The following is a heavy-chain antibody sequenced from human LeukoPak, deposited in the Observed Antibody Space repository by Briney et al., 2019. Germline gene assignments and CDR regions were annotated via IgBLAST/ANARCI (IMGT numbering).Heavy chain of an antibody. D-gene: IGHD5-24*01. J-gene: IGHJ4*02. CDR2: IRYDGSNK. Sequence: PGGSLRLSCAASGFTFSSHGMHWVRQAPGKGLEWVAFIRYDGSNKFYADSVKGRFTISRDNSKNTLSLQMNSLRPEDTAVYYCAKEDRGPSEMTTTKGLDYWGQGTLVTVSS. V-gene: IGHV3-30*02. CDR1: GFTFSSHG. CDR3: AKEDRGPSEMTTTKGLDY.